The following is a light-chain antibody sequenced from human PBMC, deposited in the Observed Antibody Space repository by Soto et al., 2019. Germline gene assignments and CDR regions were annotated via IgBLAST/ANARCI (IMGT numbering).Light chain of an antibody. CDR2: GAS. V-gene: IGKV3-15*01. CDR1: QSVSSD. CDR3: QQYDNWPIT. Sequence: IVMTQSPATLSVSPGERATLSCRASQSVSSDLAWYHQKPGQAPRLLIYGASTRATGIPARFSGSGSGTEFTLTISSLQSEDFAVYYCQQYDNWPITFGQGTRLETK. J-gene: IGKJ5*01.